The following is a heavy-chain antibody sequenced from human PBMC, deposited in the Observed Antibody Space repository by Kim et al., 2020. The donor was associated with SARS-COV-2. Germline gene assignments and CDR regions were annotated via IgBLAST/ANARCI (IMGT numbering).Heavy chain of an antibody. D-gene: IGHD2-15*01. V-gene: IGHV4-30-4*01. J-gene: IGHJ2*01. CDR3: ARRCSGGSCYSGPASLDFDL. Sequence: SETLSLTCTVSGGSISSGDYYWSWIRQPPGKGLEWIGYIYYSGSTYYNPSLKSRVTISVDTSKNQFSLKLSSVTAANTAVYYCARRCSGGSCYSGPASLDFDLWGRGTLVTVSP. CDR2: IYYSGST. CDR1: GGSISSGDYY.